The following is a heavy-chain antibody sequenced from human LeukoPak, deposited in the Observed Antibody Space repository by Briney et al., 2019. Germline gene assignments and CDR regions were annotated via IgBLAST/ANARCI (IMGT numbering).Heavy chain of an antibody. Sequence: PSETLSLTCTVSGGSISSYYWNWIRQPPGKGLEWIGYIRYSGHTYYNPSLKSRVTISGDTSKHQFSLKLSSVTAADTAVYYCASTTYYYDSSGYYFLDYWGQGTLVTVSS. V-gene: IGHV4-59*12. J-gene: IGHJ4*02. CDR3: ASTTYYYDSSGYYFLDY. CDR1: GGSISSYY. D-gene: IGHD3-22*01. CDR2: IRYSGHT.